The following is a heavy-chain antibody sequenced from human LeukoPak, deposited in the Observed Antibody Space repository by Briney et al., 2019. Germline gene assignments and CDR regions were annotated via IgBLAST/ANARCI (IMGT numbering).Heavy chain of an antibody. V-gene: IGHV4-34*01. CDR2: INHSGST. CDR1: GGSFSGYY. D-gene: IGHD3-10*01. J-gene: IGHJ6*04. Sequence: SETLSLTCAVYGGSFSGYYWSWIRQPPGKGLEWIGEINHSGSTNYNPSLKSRVTISVDTSKNQFSLKPSSVTAADTAVYCCARGAYYYGSGSSVSSGMDVWGKGTTVTVSS. CDR3: ARGAYYYGSGSSVSSGMDV.